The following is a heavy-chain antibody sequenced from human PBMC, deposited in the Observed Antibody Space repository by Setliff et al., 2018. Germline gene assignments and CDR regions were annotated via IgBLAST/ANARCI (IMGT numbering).Heavy chain of an antibody. V-gene: IGHV4-38-2*02. Sequence: LSLTCTVSGYSISSGYIWGWIRQPPGKGLEWVGNIGHTGSINYNPSPKSRLTISRDTSKNQVSLKLNSVTATDTAVYYCARDLGHGGDSDYWGQGILVTV. CDR3: ARDLGHGGDSDY. J-gene: IGHJ4*02. D-gene: IGHD2-21*02. CDR2: IGHTGSI. CDR1: GYSISSGYI.